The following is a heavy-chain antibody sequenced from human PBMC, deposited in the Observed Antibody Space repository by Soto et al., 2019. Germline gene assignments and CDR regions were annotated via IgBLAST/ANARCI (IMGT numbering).Heavy chain of an antibody. CDR1: GFTFSSYD. CDR2: IGTAGDT. Sequence: GESLKISCAASGFTFSSYDMHWVRQATGKGLEWVSAIGTAGDTYYPGSVKGRFTISRENAKNSLYLQMNSLRAGDTAVYYCARAPYYYDILTGYYYYYGMDVWGQGTTVTVSS. D-gene: IGHD3-9*01. CDR3: ARAPYYYDILTGYYYYYGMDV. V-gene: IGHV3-13*01. J-gene: IGHJ6*02.